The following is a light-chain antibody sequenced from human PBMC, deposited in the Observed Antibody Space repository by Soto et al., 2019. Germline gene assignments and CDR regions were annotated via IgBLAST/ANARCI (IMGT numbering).Light chain of an antibody. Sequence: EIVMTQSPATLSVSPGERATLSCRASQSVSSNLAWYQQKPGQAPRLLIYVASTRATGIPARFSGSGSGTEFTLTIRSLQSEDFAVYYCQQYNNWPPKTFGQGTKVEIK. CDR2: VAS. V-gene: IGKV3-15*01. J-gene: IGKJ1*01. CDR3: QQYNNWPPKT. CDR1: QSVSSN.